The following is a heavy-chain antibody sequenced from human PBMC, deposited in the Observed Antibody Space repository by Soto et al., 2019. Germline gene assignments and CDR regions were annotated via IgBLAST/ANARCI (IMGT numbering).Heavy chain of an antibody. V-gene: IGHV3-30*18. CDR3: AKDRSPYNDYGDSANDAFDI. D-gene: IGHD4-17*01. CDR2: ISYDGSNK. Sequence: QVQLVESGGGVVQPGRSLRLSCAASGFTFSSYGMHWVRQAPGKGLEWVAVISYDGSNKYYADSVKGRFTISRDNSKNTLYLQMNSLRAEDTAVYYCAKDRSPYNDYGDSANDAFDIWGQVPMVTVSS. J-gene: IGHJ3*02. CDR1: GFTFSSYG.